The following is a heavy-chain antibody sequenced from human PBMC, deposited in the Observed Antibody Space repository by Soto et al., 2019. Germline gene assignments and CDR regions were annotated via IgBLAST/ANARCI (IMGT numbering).Heavy chain of an antibody. V-gene: IGHV1-69*13. CDR2: IIPIFGTA. Sequence: SVKVSCKASGYTFTSYDINWVRQATGQGLEWMGGIIPIFGTANYAQKFQGRVTITADESTSTAYMELSSLRSEDTAVYYCASTDYVWGSYRRGWFDPWGQGTLVTVSS. J-gene: IGHJ5*02. CDR3: ASTDYVWGSYRRGWFDP. D-gene: IGHD3-16*02. CDR1: GYTFTSYD.